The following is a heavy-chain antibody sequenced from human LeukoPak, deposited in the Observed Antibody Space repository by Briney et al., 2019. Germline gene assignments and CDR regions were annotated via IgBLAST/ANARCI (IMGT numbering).Heavy chain of an antibody. D-gene: IGHD2-15*01. CDR1: GGSISDYY. CDR3: ARGIVVVTASYFDY. J-gene: IGHJ4*02. CDR2: IYYSGST. V-gene: IGHV4-59*01. Sequence: SETLSLTCTVSGGSISDYYWSWIRQPPGKGLEWIGYIYYSGSTNYNPSLKSRVTISLDTSKNQFSLKLSSVTAADTAVYYCARGIVVVTASYFDYRGQGTLVTVSS.